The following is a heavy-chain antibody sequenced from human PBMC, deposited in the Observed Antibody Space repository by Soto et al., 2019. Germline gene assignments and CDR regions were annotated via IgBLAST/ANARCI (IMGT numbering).Heavy chain of an antibody. CDR1: GFTFSTSA. J-gene: IGHJ6*02. Sequence: PGGSLRLSCAASGFTFSTSAFHWVRQAPGKGLEWVAVISYDGNNEYHADSVKGRVTISRDNSKNTLYLQINSLRAEDTAVYYCARDVGSFSDNYYWRITPWVYGMDVWGPGTTVTVSS. CDR2: ISYDGNNE. V-gene: IGHV3-30*03. CDR3: ARDVGSFSDNYYWRITPWVYGMDV. D-gene: IGHD1-1*01.